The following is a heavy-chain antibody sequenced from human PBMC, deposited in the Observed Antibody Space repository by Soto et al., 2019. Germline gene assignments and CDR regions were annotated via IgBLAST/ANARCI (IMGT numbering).Heavy chain of an antibody. Sequence: GGSLRLSCAASGFIFSNYAMSWVRQPPRKGLEGVSSSSGSGDFTSYTDSVKGRFTISRDNSRSTLYLQVNNLRAEDTAVYYCVKSDCDSAACHRLAQWGQGTLVTVSS. D-gene: IGHD3-16*01. CDR2: SSGSGDFT. CDR3: VKSDCDSAACHRLAQ. V-gene: IGHV3-23*01. CDR1: GFIFSNYA. J-gene: IGHJ4*01.